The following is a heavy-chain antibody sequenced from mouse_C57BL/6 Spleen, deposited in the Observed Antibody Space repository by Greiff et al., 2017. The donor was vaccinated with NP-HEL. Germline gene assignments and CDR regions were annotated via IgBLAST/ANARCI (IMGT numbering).Heavy chain of an antibody. CDR2: ISSGGDYI. V-gene: IGHV5-9-1*02. CDR1: GFTFSSYA. Sequence: EVKLVESGEGLVKPGGSLKLSCAASGFTFSSYAMSWVRQTPEKRLEWVAYISSGGDYIYYADTVKGRFTISRDNARNTLYLQMSSLKSEDTAMYYCTREGAYYSNCVAWFAYWGQGTLVTVSA. J-gene: IGHJ3*01. D-gene: IGHD2-5*01. CDR3: TREGAYYSNCVAWFAY.